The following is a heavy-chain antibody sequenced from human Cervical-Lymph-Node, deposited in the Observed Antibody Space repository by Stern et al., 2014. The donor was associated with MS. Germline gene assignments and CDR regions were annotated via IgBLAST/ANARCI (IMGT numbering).Heavy chain of an antibody. CDR1: GFSISSLG. V-gene: IGHV3-30*03. J-gene: IGHJ6*02. CDR3: MGVGDAMDV. Sequence: VQLVESGGGVVQPGRSLRLSCAASGFSISSLGMHWVRQAPGKGLEWVAVISFVGSNKKYGDAVKGRFSIYSDNSNNTMYLQMNSLRPEDTAVYYCMGVGDAMDVWGQGTTVIVS. CDR2: ISFVGSNK.